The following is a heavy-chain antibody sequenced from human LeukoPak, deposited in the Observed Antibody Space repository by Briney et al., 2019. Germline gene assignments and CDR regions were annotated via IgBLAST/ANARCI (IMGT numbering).Heavy chain of an antibody. D-gene: IGHD6-13*01. CDR1: GGSFSGYY. V-gene: IGHV4-34*01. CDR3: ARYSSSWYFDY. J-gene: IGHJ4*02. CDR2: INHSGST. Sequence: PSETLSLTCAVYGGSFSGYYWSWIRQPPGKGLEWIEEINHSGSTNYNPSLKSRVTISVDTSKNQFSLKLSSVTAADTAVYYCARYSSSWYFDYWGQGTLVTVSS.